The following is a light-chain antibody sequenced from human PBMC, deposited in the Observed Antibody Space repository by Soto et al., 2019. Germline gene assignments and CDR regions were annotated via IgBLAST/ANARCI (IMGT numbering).Light chain of an antibody. CDR1: QDVINY. V-gene: IGKV1-33*01. J-gene: IGKJ4*01. CDR2: DAS. Sequence: DITLTQSPSSLSASVGDRVSITCQASQDVINYLNWYQQKPGKAPKLLISDASNLETGVPSRFTGSGSGTHFTLTINYLQPEDFATYYCQQYEDLPRTFGGGTHVE. CDR3: QQYEDLPRT.